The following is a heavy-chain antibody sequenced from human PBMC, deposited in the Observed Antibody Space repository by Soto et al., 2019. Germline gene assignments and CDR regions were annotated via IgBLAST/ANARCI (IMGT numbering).Heavy chain of an antibody. CDR1: GGSISSFH. Sequence: QVQLQESGPGLVKPSETLSLTCTVSGGSISSFHWSWIRQPPGKGLEWIGYVYYTGRTNYNPSLRIRVTISVDTSKNPFSLKLTSVTAADTAVYYCVRWVGHFDFWGQGTLVTVSS. CDR3: VRWVGHFDF. J-gene: IGHJ4*02. V-gene: IGHV4-59*03. D-gene: IGHD1-26*01. CDR2: VYYTGRT.